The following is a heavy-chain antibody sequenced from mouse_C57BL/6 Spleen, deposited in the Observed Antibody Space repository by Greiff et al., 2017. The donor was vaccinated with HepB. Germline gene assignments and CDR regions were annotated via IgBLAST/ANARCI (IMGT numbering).Heavy chain of an antibody. CDR2: INPNNGGT. Sequence: EVQLQQSGPELVKPGASVKISCKASGYTFTDYYMNWVKQSHGKSLEWIGDINPNNGGTSYNQKFKGKAKLTVDKSSSTAYMELRSLTSEDSAVYYCARGGTAQATWGDYWGQGTSVTVSS. V-gene: IGHV1-26*01. J-gene: IGHJ4*01. CDR1: GYTFTDYY. CDR3: ARGGTAQATWGDY. D-gene: IGHD3-2*02.